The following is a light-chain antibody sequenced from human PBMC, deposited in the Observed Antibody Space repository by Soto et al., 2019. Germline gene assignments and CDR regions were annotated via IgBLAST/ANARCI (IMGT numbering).Light chain of an antibody. CDR2: DAS. Sequence: DSQMTQSPSPLYASLGDRVPITCRASQSINSLLAWYQQKPGRAPNLLIYDASTVESGVPSRFSGSGSGTDFTLTISSLQTEDFASYYCQQYNSYSSWTVGQGTKVEIK. V-gene: IGKV1-5*01. CDR3: QQYNSYSSWT. J-gene: IGKJ1*01. CDR1: QSINSL.